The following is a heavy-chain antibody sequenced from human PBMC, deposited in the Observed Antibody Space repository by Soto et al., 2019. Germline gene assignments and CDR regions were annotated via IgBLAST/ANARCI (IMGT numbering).Heavy chain of an antibody. CDR2: NYHSGST. J-gene: IGHJ4*02. Sequence: QVQLQESGPGLVKPSGTLSLTCAVSGGSISTDNWWSWVRQPPGKGLEWVGENYHSGSTNYNPSLKSRLTISIDKSKDQFSLDVRSVTAADTAVYYCARGGRWLFDYWGQGTLVTVSS. CDR1: GGSISTDNW. D-gene: IGHD5-12*01. V-gene: IGHV4-4*02. CDR3: ARGGRWLFDY.